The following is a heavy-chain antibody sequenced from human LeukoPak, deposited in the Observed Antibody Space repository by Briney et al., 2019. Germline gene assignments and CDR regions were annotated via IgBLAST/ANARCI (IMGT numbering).Heavy chain of an antibody. CDR1: GFTFRSYW. Sequence: PGGSLRLSCATSGFTFRSYWMTWVRQAPGRGLEWVANINPDGSAKYHVDSVRGRFSISKDNAKNSVVLHMNSLKAEDTAVYFCTRERRGSYHAFESWGQGTLVSVSS. CDR2: INPDGSAK. J-gene: IGHJ4*02. CDR3: TRERRGSYHAFES. D-gene: IGHD3-16*01. V-gene: IGHV3-7*03.